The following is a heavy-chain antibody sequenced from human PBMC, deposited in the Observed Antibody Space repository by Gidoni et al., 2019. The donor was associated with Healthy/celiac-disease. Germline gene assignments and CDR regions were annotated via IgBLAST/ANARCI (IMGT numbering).Heavy chain of an antibody. J-gene: IGHJ4*02. V-gene: IGHV3-21*01. D-gene: IGHD6-6*01. Sequence: EVQLVESGGGLVKPGGSLRLCCADAVLPFSSYSMNWVRQAHGKGLECVSSISSSRSYIYYAASVKGRFTISRDNATHSLYLQMNSLRAEDTAVYYCARDRVFFEAALDYWGQGTLVTVSS. CDR2: ISSSRSYI. CDR1: VLPFSSYS. CDR3: ARDRVFFEAALDY.